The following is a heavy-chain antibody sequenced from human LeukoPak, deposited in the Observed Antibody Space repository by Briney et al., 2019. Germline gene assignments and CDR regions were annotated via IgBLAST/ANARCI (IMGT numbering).Heavy chain of an antibody. V-gene: IGHV3-73*01. D-gene: IGHD3-16*01. CDR2: IRSKATSYAT. CDR1: GFTFSGSA. CDR3: TRPWGPAPEDDY. J-gene: IGHJ4*02. Sequence: GGSLRLSCAASGFTFSGSAMHWVRQASGKGLEWVGRIRSKATSYATAYAASVKGRFTISRDDSKNTAYLQMNSLKTEDTAVYYCTRPWGPAPEDDYWGQGTLVTVSS.